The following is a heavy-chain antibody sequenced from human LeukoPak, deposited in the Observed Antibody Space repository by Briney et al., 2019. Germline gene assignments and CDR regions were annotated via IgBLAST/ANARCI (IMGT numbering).Heavy chain of an antibody. CDR3: ARGVVPAAQDPYYYYYMDV. CDR1: GYTFTSYY. Sequence: GASVKVSCKASGYTFTSYYMHWVRQAPGQGLEWMEIINPSGGSTSYAQKFQGRVTMTRDTSTSTVYMDLSSLRSEDTAVYYCARGVVPAAQDPYYYYYMDVWGKGTTVTVSS. J-gene: IGHJ6*03. CDR2: INPSGGST. V-gene: IGHV1-46*01. D-gene: IGHD2-2*01.